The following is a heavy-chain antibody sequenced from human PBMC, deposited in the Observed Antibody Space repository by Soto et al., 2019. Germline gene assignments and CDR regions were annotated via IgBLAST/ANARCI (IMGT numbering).Heavy chain of an antibody. V-gene: IGHV3-21*01. CDR2: ISSSSSYI. J-gene: IGHJ4*02. CDR3: ARDGLYYDILTGYYKRRGGNDY. D-gene: IGHD3-9*01. Sequence: GGSLRLSCAASGFTFSSYSMNWVRQAPGKGLEWVSSISSSSSYIYYADSVKGRFTISRDNAKNSLYLQMNSLRAEDTAVYYCARDGLYYDILTGYYKRRGGNDYWGQGTLVTVSS. CDR1: GFTFSSYS.